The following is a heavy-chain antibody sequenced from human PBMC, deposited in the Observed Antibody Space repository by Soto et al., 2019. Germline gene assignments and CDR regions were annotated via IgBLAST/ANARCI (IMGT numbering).Heavy chain of an antibody. CDR2: IIPIFGTA. V-gene: IGHV1-69*01. Sequence: QVQLVQSGAEVKKPGSSVKVSCKASGGTFSSYAISWVRQAPGQGLEWMGGIIPIFGTANYAQKFQGRVTITADESTSTAYMELSSQRSEDTAVYYCARDRGITMVRGPKSYYYYGMDVWGQGTTVTVSS. J-gene: IGHJ6*02. D-gene: IGHD3-10*01. CDR1: GGTFSSYA. CDR3: ARDRGITMVRGPKSYYYYGMDV.